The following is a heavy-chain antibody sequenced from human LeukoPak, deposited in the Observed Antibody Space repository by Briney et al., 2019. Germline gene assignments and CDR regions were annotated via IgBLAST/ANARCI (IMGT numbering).Heavy chain of an antibody. V-gene: IGHV1-69*05. CDR2: IIPIFGTA. Sequence: ASVKVSCKASGGTFSSYAISWVRQAPGQGLEWMGGIIPIFGTANYAQKFQGRVTITTDESTSTAYMELSSLRSEDTAVYYCAREPLNEVLRYFAWFGTMDVWGKGTTVTVSS. CDR3: AREPLNEVLRYFAWFGTMDV. CDR1: GGTFSSYA. J-gene: IGHJ6*04. D-gene: IGHD3-9*01.